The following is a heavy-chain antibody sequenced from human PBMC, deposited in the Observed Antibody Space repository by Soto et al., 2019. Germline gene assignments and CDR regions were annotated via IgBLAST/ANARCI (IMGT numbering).Heavy chain of an antibody. Sequence: SVKVSCKASGGTFSSYAISWVRQAPGQGLEWMGGIIPIFGTANYAQKFQGRVTITADKSTSTAYMELSSLRSEDTAVYYCARKGVTRDSRFFDPWGQGTLVIVSS. D-gene: IGHD3-22*01. CDR3: ARKGVTRDSRFFDP. V-gene: IGHV1-69*06. CDR1: GGTFSSYA. CDR2: IIPIFGTA. J-gene: IGHJ5*02.